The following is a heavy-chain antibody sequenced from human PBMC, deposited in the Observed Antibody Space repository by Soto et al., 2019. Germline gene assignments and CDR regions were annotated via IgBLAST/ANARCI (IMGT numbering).Heavy chain of an antibody. Sequence: SETLSLTCTVSGGSISSYYWSWIRQPPGKGLEWIGYIYYSGSTNYNPSLKSRVTISVDTSKNQFSLKLSSVTAADTAVYYCAASYNWNEEFDYWGQGTLVNVSS. CDR2: IYYSGST. D-gene: IGHD1-1*01. J-gene: IGHJ4*02. V-gene: IGHV4-59*01. CDR3: AASYNWNEEFDY. CDR1: GGSISSYY.